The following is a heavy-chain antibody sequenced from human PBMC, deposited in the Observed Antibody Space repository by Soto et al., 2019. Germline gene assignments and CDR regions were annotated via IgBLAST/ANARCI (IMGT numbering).Heavy chain of an antibody. CDR1: VGSVSSGAYY. D-gene: IGHD1-26*01. J-gene: IGHJ3*02. Sequence: SETLSLTCTFSVGSVSSGAYYCTWIRQRPGKGLEWIGYIYYSGSTYYSPSLKSRLSISLDTSKNQFSLRLSSVTAADTAMYYCARARIRELYAFDIWGQGTMVSVSS. CDR2: IYYSGST. V-gene: IGHV4-31*03. CDR3: ARARIRELYAFDI.